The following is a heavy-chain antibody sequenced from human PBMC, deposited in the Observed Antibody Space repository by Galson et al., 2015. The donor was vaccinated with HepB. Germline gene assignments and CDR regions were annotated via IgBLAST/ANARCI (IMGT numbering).Heavy chain of an antibody. CDR1: GYTFTSYA. CDR2: INADNGNT. Sequence: SVKVSCKASGYTFTSYAMHWVRQAPGQRLEWMGWINADNGNTKYSQKFQGRVTITRDTSASTAYMELSSLRSEDTAVYYCARAAAVLLWFGGAGFDPWGQGTLVTVSS. D-gene: IGHD3-10*01. J-gene: IGHJ5*02. CDR3: ARAAAVLLWFGGAGFDP. V-gene: IGHV1-3*01.